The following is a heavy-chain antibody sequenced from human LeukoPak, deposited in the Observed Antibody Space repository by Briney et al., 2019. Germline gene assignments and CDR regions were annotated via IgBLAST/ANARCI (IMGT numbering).Heavy chain of an antibody. D-gene: IGHD1-26*01. CDR3: ASSPSGSYYSDY. J-gene: IGHJ4*02. V-gene: IGHV4-59*08. CDR2: IYYSGST. Sequence: SETLSLTCTVSGGSISSYYWSWIRQPPGKGLEWIGYIYYSGSTNYNPSLKSRVTISVDTSKNQFSLKLSSVTAADTAVYYCASSPSGSYYSDYWGQGTLVTVSS. CDR1: GGSISSYY.